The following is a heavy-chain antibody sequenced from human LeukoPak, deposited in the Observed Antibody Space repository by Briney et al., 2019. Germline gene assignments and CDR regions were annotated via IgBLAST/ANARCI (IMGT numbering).Heavy chain of an antibody. J-gene: IGHJ4*02. Sequence: GGSLRLSCAASGFTFSSYSMNWVRQAPGKGLEWVSYISSSGSTIYYADSVKGRFTISRDNAKNSLYLQMNSLRAEDTAVYYCARDRGDWLPRDIDYWGQGTLVTVSS. CDR1: GFTFSSYS. D-gene: IGHD2-21*02. CDR2: ISSSGSTI. V-gene: IGHV3-48*01. CDR3: ARDRGDWLPRDIDY.